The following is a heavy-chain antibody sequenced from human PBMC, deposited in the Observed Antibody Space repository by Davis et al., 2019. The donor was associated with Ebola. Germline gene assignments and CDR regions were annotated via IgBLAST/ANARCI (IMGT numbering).Heavy chain of an antibody. CDR2: MNPYSGNA. CDR1: GYTFTSYD. V-gene: IGHV1-8*01. Sequence: ASVKVSCKASGYTFTSYDINWVRQATGQGLEWMGWMNPYSGNAGYAQKFKGRVTMTRTTSIRTAYMELSSLRSEDTAVYYCARAPPGSNWNYGGNRFDPWGQGTLVTVSS. D-gene: IGHD1-7*01. J-gene: IGHJ5*02. CDR3: ARAPPGSNWNYGGNRFDP.